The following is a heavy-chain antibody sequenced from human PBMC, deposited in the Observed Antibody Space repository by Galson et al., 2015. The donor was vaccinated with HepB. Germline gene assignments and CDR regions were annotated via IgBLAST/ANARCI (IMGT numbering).Heavy chain of an antibody. CDR2: IYYSGST. J-gene: IGHJ4*02. Sequence: LSLTCTVSGGSISSSSYYWGWIRQPPGKGLEWIGSIYYSGSTYYNPSLKSRVTISVDTSKNQFSLKLSSVTAADTAVYYCARQAHDYGDGSDYWGQGTLVTVSS. V-gene: IGHV4-39*01. CDR1: GGSISSSSYY. CDR3: ARQAHDYGDGSDY. D-gene: IGHD4-17*01.